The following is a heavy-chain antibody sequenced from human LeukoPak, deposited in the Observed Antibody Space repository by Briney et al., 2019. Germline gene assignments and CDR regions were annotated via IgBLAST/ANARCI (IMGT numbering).Heavy chain of an antibody. CDR3: ARGGWLQPFDY. V-gene: IGHV4-4*07. Sequence: PSETLSLTCTVSGGSITSYYWSWIRQPAGKGLEWIGRIYTSGSTNYNPSLKSRVTISVDTSKNQFSLKLSSVTAADTAVYYCARGGWLQPFDYWGQGTLVTVSS. D-gene: IGHD5-24*01. CDR2: IYTSGST. CDR1: GGSITSYY. J-gene: IGHJ4*02.